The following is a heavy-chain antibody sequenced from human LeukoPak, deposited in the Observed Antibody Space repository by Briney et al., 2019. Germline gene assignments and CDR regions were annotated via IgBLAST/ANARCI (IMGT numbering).Heavy chain of an antibody. Sequence: GGSLRLSCAASGFTFSNYGMHWVRQVPGKGLEWVAAIWFDGIRKYYADSVKGRLTISRDNSKNTLYLQMNSLRAEDTAVYYCARDLQERGYSYGSVYWGQGTLVTVSS. D-gene: IGHD5-18*01. J-gene: IGHJ4*02. CDR2: IWFDGIRK. CDR1: GFTFSNYG. CDR3: ARDLQERGYSYGSVY. V-gene: IGHV3-33*01.